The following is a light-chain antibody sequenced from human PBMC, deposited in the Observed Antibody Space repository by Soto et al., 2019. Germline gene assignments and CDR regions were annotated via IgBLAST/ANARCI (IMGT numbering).Light chain of an antibody. CDR3: LLVYSSARV. CDR1: SSDVGGYNF. CDR2: EVS. J-gene: IGLJ2*01. Sequence: QSALTQPPSASGSPGQSVTISCTGTSSDVGGYNFVSWYQQHPGKAPKLMIYEVSKRPSGVPDRFSGSKSGNAASLTVSGLQAEDEGDYYCLLVYSSARVFGGGTKVTVL. V-gene: IGLV2-8*01.